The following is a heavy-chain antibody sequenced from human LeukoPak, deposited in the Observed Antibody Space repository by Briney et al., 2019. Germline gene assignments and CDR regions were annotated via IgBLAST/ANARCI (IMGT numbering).Heavy chain of an antibody. J-gene: IGHJ6*02. Sequence: GGSLRLSCAASGFTFSSYAMSWVRQAPGKGLEWVSAISGSGGSTYYADSVKGRFTISRDNSKNTLYLQMNSLRAEDTAVYYCARPLQSGDYYYGMDVWGQGTTVTVSS. D-gene: IGHD3-3*01. CDR3: ARPLQSGDYYYGMDV. CDR2: ISGSGGST. V-gene: IGHV3-23*01. CDR1: GFTFSSYA.